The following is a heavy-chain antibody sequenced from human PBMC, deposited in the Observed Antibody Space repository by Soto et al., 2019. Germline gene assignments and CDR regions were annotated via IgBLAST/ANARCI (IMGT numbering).Heavy chain of an antibody. D-gene: IGHD5-12*01. CDR2: IYHSGST. CDR3: AGEVATTLASYGMDV. V-gene: IGHV4-30-2*01. CDR1: GGSISSGGYS. Sequence: QLQLQESGSGLVKPSQTLSLTCAVSGGSISSGGYSWSWIRQPPGKGLEWIGYIYHSGSTYYNPSLKSRVTISVDRSKNPFSLKLSSVTAADTAVYYCAGEVATTLASYGMDVWGQGTTVTVSS. J-gene: IGHJ6*02.